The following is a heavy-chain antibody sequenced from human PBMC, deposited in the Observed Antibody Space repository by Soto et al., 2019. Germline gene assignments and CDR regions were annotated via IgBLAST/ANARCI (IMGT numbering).Heavy chain of an antibody. CDR1: GYTFITYG. CDR2: ITPYNGKT. J-gene: IGHJ4*02. V-gene: IGHV1-18*01. CDR3: ARDALHYFDH. Sequence: WASVKVSCKASGYTFITYGVTWVRQAPGQGLEWMGWITPYNGKTNYAQKFQDRVTMTTDTAATTAYMELRSLTSDDSAMYFCARDALHYFDHWGQGILVTVSS.